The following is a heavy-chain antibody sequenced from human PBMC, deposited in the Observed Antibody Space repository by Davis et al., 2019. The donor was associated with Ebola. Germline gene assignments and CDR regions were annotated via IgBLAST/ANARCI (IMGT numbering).Heavy chain of an antibody. D-gene: IGHD1-26*01. J-gene: IGHJ4*02. Sequence: PSETLSLTCTVSGGSISSYYWSWIRQPPGKGLEWIGYIYYSGSTNYNPSLKSRVTISVDTSKNQFSLKLSSVTAADTAVYFCARRSFGGSYSYYFDYWGQGTLVTVSS. CDR1: GGSISSYY. CDR2: IYYSGST. CDR3: ARRSFGGSYSYYFDY. V-gene: IGHV4-59*08.